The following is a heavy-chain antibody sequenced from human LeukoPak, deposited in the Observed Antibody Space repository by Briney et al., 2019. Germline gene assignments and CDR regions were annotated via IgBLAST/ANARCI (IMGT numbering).Heavy chain of an antibody. CDR3: AKDINSNYQY. V-gene: IGHV3-30*18. CDR2: ISYDGSNK. CDR1: GFTFSSYG. D-gene: IGHD4-11*01. Sequence: GGSLRLSCAASGFTFSSYGMHWVRQAPGKGLEWVAVISYDGSNKYYADSVKGRFTISRDNSKNTLYLQVNSLRAEDTAVYYCAKDINSNYQYWGQGTLVTVSS. J-gene: IGHJ4*02.